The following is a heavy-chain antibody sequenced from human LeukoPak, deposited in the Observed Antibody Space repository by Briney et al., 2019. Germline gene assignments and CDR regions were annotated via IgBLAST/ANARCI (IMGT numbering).Heavy chain of an antibody. J-gene: IGHJ3*02. D-gene: IGHD3-22*01. V-gene: IGHV3-21*01. CDR1: GFTFSSYS. Sequence: GGSLRLSCAASGFTFSSYSMNWVRQALGKGLEWVSSISSSSSYIYYADSVKGRFTISRDNAKNSLYLQMNSLRAEDTAVYYCAGEPYYYDSSGYYSDAFDIWGQGTMVTVSS. CDR3: AGEPYYYDSSGYYSDAFDI. CDR2: ISSSSSYI.